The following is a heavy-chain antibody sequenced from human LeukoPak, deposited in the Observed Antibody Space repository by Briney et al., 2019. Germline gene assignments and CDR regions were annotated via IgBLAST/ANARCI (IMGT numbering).Heavy chain of an antibody. Sequence: ASVKVSCKASGYTFTSYAMNWVRQAPGQGLEWMGWINPNSGGTNYAQKFQGRVTMTRDTSISTAYMELSRLRSDDTAVYYCARGEAWRGAAGPPGDEKNYYYYYMDVWGKGTTVTVSS. CDR2: INPNSGGT. CDR1: GYTFTSYA. CDR3: ARGEAWRGAAGPPGDEKNYYYYYMDV. V-gene: IGHV1-2*02. D-gene: IGHD6-13*01. J-gene: IGHJ6*03.